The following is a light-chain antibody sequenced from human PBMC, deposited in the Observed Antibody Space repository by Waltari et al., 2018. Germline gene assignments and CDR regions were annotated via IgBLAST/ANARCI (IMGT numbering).Light chain of an antibody. CDR1: QTIFSS. J-gene: IGKJ4*02. CDR3: QQSYTTPLT. CDR2: RAS. Sequence: DIQMTQSPSSLSASVGDRVTITCRASQTIFSSLNWYQQRPGKAPKLLIYRASTLHSGVPSRFSGSGSGTDFTLNISSLQPEDFATYYCQQSYTTPLTFGGGTEVDIK. V-gene: IGKV1-39*01.